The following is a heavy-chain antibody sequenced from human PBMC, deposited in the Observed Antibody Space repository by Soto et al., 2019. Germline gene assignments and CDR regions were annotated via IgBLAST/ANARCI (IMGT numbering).Heavy chain of an antibody. CDR1: GYSFTDYH. D-gene: IGHD2-8*01. J-gene: IGHJ6*02. CDR2: INPKSGGT. V-gene: IGHV1-2*04. CDR3: ARGDSTDCSNGVCSFFYNHDMDV. Sequence: ASVKVSCKASGYSFTDYHIHWVRQAPGQGLEWLGRINPKSGGTSTAQKFQGWVTMTTDTSISTASMELTRLTSDDTAIYYCARGDSTDCSNGVCSFFYNHDMDVWGQGTTVTVSS.